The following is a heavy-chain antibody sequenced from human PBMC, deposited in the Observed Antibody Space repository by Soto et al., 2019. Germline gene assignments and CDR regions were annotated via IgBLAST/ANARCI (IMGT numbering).Heavy chain of an antibody. CDR1: GYSISRGF. D-gene: IGHD6-6*01. CDR3: ARDVAARRSYGMDV. Sequence: ETLSLTCAVSGYSISRGFYWGWIRQSPGKGLEWVANIKQDGSEKYYVDSVKGRFTISRDNAKNSLYLQMNSLRAEDTAVYYCARDVAARRSYGMDVWGQGXTVTVYS. J-gene: IGHJ6*02. CDR2: IKQDGSEK. V-gene: IGHV3-7*01.